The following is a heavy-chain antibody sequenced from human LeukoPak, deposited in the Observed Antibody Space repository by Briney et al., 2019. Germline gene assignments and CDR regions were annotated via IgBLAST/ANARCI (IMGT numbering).Heavy chain of an antibody. CDR2: ISGSGGST. D-gene: IGHD3-9*01. J-gene: IGHJ4*02. CDR1: GFTFSSYA. CDR3: AKDFADILTGLYFDY. Sequence: TGGSLRLSCAASGFTFSSYAMSWVRQAPGKGLEWVSTISGSGGSTYYADSVKGRFTISRDNSKNTLYLQMNSLRAEDTAVYYCAKDFADILTGLYFDYWGQGTLVTVSS. V-gene: IGHV3-23*01.